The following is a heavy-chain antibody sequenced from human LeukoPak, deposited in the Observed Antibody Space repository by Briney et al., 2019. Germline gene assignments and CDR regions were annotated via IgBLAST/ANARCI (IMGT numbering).Heavy chain of an antibody. CDR2: ISSSGSTI. CDR3: AREAKDYYDSSGYYGREFDY. J-gene: IGHJ4*02. CDR1: GFTFSSYE. Sequence: GGSLRLPCAASGFTFSSYEMNWVRQAPGKGLEWVSYISSSGSTIYYADSVKGRFTISRDNAKNSLYLQMNSLRAEDTAVYYCAREAKDYYDSSGYYGREFDYWGQGTLVTVSS. V-gene: IGHV3-48*03. D-gene: IGHD3-22*01.